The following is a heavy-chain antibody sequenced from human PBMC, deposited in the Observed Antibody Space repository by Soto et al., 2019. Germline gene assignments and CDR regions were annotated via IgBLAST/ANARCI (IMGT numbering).Heavy chain of an antibody. V-gene: IGHV4-39*01. CDR3: ARQDIVLMVYANDY. D-gene: IGHD2-8*01. CDR1: GGSISSGNYY. CDR2: IYYSGST. J-gene: IGHJ4*02. Sequence: PSETLSLTCTVSGGSISSGNYYWSWIRQPPGKVLEWIGSIYYSGSTYYNPSLKSRVIISVDTSKNQFSLKLSSVTAAYTAVYYWARQDIVLMVYANDYWGQGTLVTVSS.